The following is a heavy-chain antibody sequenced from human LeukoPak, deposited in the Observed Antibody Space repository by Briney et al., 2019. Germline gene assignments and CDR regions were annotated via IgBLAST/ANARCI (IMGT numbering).Heavy chain of an antibody. CDR2: ISYDGSNK. D-gene: IGHD6-19*01. Sequence: GGSLRLSCAASGFTFSSYGMHWVRQAPGKGLEWVAVISYDGSNKYYADSVKGRFTISRDNSKNTLYLQMNSLRAEDTAVYYCAKGSGYSSGWYTFDYWGQGTLVTVSS. CDR1: GFTFSSYG. CDR3: AKGSGYSSGWYTFDY. J-gene: IGHJ4*02. V-gene: IGHV3-30*18.